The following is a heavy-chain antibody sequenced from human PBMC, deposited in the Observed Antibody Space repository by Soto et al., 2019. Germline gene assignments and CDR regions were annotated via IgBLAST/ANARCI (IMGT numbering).Heavy chain of an antibody. CDR2: IYWDDDK. Sequence: QITLKESGPTLVKPTQTLTLTCTFSGFSLSTSGVGVGWIRQPPGKALEWLALIYWDDDKRYSPSLKSRLTITTDTSKPQVVLTMTNMDPVDTATYYCAHSTGSSSSFFDAFDVWGQGTMVTVSS. CDR1: GFSLSTSGVG. V-gene: IGHV2-5*02. D-gene: IGHD6-6*01. CDR3: AHSTGSSSSFFDAFDV. J-gene: IGHJ3*01.